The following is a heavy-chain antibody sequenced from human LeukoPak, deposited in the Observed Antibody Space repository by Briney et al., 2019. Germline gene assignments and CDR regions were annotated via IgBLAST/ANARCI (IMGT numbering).Heavy chain of an antibody. CDR1: GFTFSNAW. CDR2: IKSKTDGGTT. D-gene: IGHD3-16*01. CDR3: AKRGYDYVWGSYYYYYYMDV. V-gene: IGHV3-15*01. Sequence: GGSLRLSCAASGFTFSNAWMSWVRQAPGKGLEWVGRIKSKTDGGTTDYAAPVKGRFTISRDDPKNTLYLQMNSLRAEDTAVYYCAKRGYDYVWGSYYYYYYMDVWGKGTTVTVSS. J-gene: IGHJ6*03.